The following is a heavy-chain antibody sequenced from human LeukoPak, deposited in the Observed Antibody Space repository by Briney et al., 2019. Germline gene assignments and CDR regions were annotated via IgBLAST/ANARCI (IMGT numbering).Heavy chain of an antibody. CDR3: AKDRNSSGRYRFDY. CDR2: ISGNSGNS. J-gene: IGHJ4*02. D-gene: IGHD6-19*01. Sequence: GVSVRLSCAASGFTFNAYALSWLPQAPGKGREGVSVISGNSGNSYYADSVKGRFTTSRDNSKNTVYLQMSSLRAEDTAVYYCAKDRNSSGRYRFDYWGQGTLVTVSS. CDR1: GFTFNAYA. V-gene: IGHV3-23*01.